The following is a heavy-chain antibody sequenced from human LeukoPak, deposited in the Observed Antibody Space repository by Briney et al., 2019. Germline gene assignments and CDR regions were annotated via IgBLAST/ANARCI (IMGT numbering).Heavy chain of an antibody. J-gene: IGHJ3*02. CDR1: GGTFSSYA. CDR3: ARVDTATVQDVFDI. CDR2: IIPIFGTA. V-gene: IGHV1-69*13. D-gene: IGHD5-18*01. Sequence: SVKVSCKASGGTFSSYAISWVRQAPGQGLEWMGGIIPIFGTANYAQKFQGRVTITADESTSTAYMELSSLRSEDTAVYYCARVDTATVQDVFDIWGQGTMVTVSS.